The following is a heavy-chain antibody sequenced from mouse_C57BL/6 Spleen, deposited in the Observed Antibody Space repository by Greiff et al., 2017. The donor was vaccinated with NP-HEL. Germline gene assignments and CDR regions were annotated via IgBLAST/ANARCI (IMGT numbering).Heavy chain of an antibody. CDR2: IDPNSGGT. Sequence: QVQLQQPGAELVKPGASVKLSCKASGYTFTSYWMHWVKQRPGRGLEWIGRIDPNSGGTKYNEKFKSKATLTVDKPSSTAYMQLSSLTSEESAVYDCARYNTVVEGYAMDYWGQGTSVTVSS. D-gene: IGHD1-1*01. V-gene: IGHV1-72*01. J-gene: IGHJ4*01. CDR3: ARYNTVVEGYAMDY. CDR1: GYTFTSYW.